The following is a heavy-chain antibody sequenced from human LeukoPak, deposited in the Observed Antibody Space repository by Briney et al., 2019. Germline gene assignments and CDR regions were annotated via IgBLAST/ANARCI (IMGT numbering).Heavy chain of an antibody. CDR3: ATGFGCSSTSCYD. CDR1: GYTLTELS. V-gene: IGHV1-24*01. CDR2: FDPDDGET. J-gene: IGHJ4*02. D-gene: IGHD2-2*01. Sequence: ASVKVSCKVSGYTLTELSMHWVRQAPGKGLEWMGGFDPDDGETIYAQKFQGRVTMTEDTSKDTAYMELSSLRSEDTAVYYCATGFGCSSTSCYDWGQGTLVTVFS.